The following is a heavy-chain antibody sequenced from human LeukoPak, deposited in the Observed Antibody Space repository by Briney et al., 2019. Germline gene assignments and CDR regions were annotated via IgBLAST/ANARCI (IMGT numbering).Heavy chain of an antibody. CDR2: IYSDGKP. Sequence: GGSLRVSCAASGFTISSTYMTWVRQAPGKGLEWVSVIYSDGKPYYAESVNGRFTITRDTSKNMVYLQMNSLRAEAAAVYYCVSASWDYWGQGTLVTVSS. CDR3: VSASWDY. CDR1: GFTISSTY. V-gene: IGHV3-66*01. D-gene: IGHD3-10*01. J-gene: IGHJ4*02.